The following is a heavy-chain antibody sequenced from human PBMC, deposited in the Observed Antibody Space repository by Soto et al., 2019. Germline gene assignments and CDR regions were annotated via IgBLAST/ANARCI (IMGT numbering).Heavy chain of an antibody. CDR2: VYHNGRT. D-gene: IGHD6-13*01. J-gene: IGHJ5*02. V-gene: IGHV4-59*01. CDR3: AREDRISAPGGIWFHH. Sequence: PSETLSLTCSASGGSIDNYYWSWIRQAPGKGLEWIGYVYHNGRTSYNPSLKSRVSISVDRSKNQFSLNLSSVTAADTAVYYCAREDRISAPGGIWFHHWGQGTLVTVSS. CDR1: GGSIDNYY.